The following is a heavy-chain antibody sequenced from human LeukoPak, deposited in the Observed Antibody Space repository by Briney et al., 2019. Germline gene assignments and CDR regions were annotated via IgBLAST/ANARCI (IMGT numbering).Heavy chain of an antibody. CDR1: GYSFTSYW. Sequence: GESLKISCKGSGYSFTSYWIGWVRQMPGKALEWMGIIYPGDSDTRYSPSFQGQVTISADKSISTAYLQWSSLKASDTAMYYCARHHYGDTAYYYYGMDVWGQGTTVTVSS. J-gene: IGHJ6*02. CDR2: IYPGDSDT. CDR3: ARHHYGDTAYYYYGMDV. V-gene: IGHV5-51*01. D-gene: IGHD4-17*01.